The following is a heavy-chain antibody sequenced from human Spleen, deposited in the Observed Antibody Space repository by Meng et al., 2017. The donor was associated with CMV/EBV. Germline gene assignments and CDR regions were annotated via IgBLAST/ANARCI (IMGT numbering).Heavy chain of an antibody. D-gene: IGHD3-3*01. CDR3: AGFGVTITNALDV. V-gene: IGHV3-7*01. Sequence: GRSLRLSCAASGFTFSSYWMSWVRQAPGKGLEWVANIKQDGSEKYYVDSVKGRFTISRDNAKNTLYLHISGLRVEDTAVYYCAGFGVTITNALDVWGQGTTVTVSS. J-gene: IGHJ6*02. CDR1: GFTFSSYW. CDR2: IKQDGSEK.